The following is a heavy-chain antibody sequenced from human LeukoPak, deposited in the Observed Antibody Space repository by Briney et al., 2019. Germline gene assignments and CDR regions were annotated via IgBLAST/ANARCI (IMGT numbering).Heavy chain of an antibody. V-gene: IGHV3-74*01. CDR1: GFTFSNYW. CDR3: ARGRGSPYYFDC. Sequence: GGSLRLSCAASGFTFSNYWMHWVRQGPGKGLVWVSRISGDGSITRYADSVKGRFTISRDNSKNTLCLQLNSLRAEDTAVYYCARGRGSPYYFDCWGQGTLVTVSS. J-gene: IGHJ4*02. D-gene: IGHD1-26*01. CDR2: ISGDGSIT.